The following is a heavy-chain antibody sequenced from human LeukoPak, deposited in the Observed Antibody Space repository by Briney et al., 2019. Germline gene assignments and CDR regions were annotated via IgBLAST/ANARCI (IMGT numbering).Heavy chain of an antibody. Sequence: SETLSLTCTVSGGSISSYYWSWIRQPPGKGLEWIGSIYYSGSTYYNPSLKSRVTISVDTSKNQFSLKLSSVTAADTAVYYCARGGGSYFLDWFDPWGQGTLVTVSS. CDR3: ARGGGSYFLDWFDP. CDR1: GGSISSYY. CDR2: IYYSGST. V-gene: IGHV4-59*05. J-gene: IGHJ5*02. D-gene: IGHD1-26*01.